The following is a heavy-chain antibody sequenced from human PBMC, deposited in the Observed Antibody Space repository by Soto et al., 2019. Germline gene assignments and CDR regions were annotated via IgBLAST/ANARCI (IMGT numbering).Heavy chain of an antibody. CDR1: GYTFTGYY. Sequence: ASVKVSCKASGYTFTGYYMHWVRQAPGQGLEWMGWINPNSGGTNYAQKFQGRVAMTRDTSISTAYMELSRLRSDDTAVYYCARIRNRSGWYRWLDPWGQGTLVTVYS. J-gene: IGHJ5*02. CDR2: INPNSGGT. D-gene: IGHD6-19*01. CDR3: ARIRNRSGWYRWLDP. V-gene: IGHV1-2*02.